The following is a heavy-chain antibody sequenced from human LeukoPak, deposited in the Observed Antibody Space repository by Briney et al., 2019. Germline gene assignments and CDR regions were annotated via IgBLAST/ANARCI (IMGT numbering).Heavy chain of an antibody. V-gene: IGHV1-18*01. J-gene: IGHJ3*02. Sequence: ASVKVSCKASGYTFTSYGISWVRQAPGQGLEWMGWISAYNGNTNYAQKLQGRVTMTTDTSTSTAYMELRSLRSDDTAVYYCARDPPYNWNDRPDAFDIWGQGTMVAVSS. CDR3: ARDPPYNWNDRPDAFDI. CDR2: ISAYNGNT. CDR1: GYTFTSYG. D-gene: IGHD1-20*01.